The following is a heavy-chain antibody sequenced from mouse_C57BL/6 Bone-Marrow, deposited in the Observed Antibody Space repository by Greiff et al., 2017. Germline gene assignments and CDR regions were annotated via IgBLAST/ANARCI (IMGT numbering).Heavy chain of an antibody. Sequence: QVQLQQSGPGLVQPSQCLSITCTVSGFSLTSYGVHWVRQSPGKGLEWLGVIWSGGSTDYNAAFISSLSISKDNSKSQVFFRMNILQDDDTAIYYCARCNGYDREFDVWGTGTTVTVSS. V-gene: IGHV2-2*01. CDR1: GFSLTSYG. J-gene: IGHJ1*03. D-gene: IGHD2-2*01. CDR3: ARCNGYDREFDV. CDR2: IWSGGST.